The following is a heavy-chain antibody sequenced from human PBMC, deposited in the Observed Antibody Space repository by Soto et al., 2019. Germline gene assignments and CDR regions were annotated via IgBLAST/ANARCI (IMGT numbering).Heavy chain of an antibody. V-gene: IGHV2-70*01. CDR1: GSSLSTSGMC. J-gene: IGHJ4*02. CDR3: ARMRYYYDSSGYYSGPFDY. D-gene: IGHD3-22*01. CDR2: IDWDDDK. Sequence: FGPTLVNPTQTLTLTCTFSGSSLSTSGMCVSWIRQPPGKALEWLALIDWDDDKYYSTSLKTRLTISKDTSKNQVVLTMTNMDPVDTATYYCARMRYYYDSSGYYSGPFDYWGQGTLVTVSS.